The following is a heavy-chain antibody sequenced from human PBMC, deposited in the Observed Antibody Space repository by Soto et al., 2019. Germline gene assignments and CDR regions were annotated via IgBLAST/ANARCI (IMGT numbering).Heavy chain of an antibody. J-gene: IGHJ6*02. CDR1: GFTFSSYG. CDR3: ASEGAGYFGYYYYGSDV. Sequence: GGSLRLSCAASGFTFSSYGMHWVRQAPGKGLEWVAVIWYDGSNKYYEDSVKGRFTISRDNSNNTLYLQMNSLRAEDTAVYYCASEGAGYFGYYYYGSDVWGQGTTVTVSS. V-gene: IGHV3-33*01. D-gene: IGHD5-18*01. CDR2: IWYDGSNK.